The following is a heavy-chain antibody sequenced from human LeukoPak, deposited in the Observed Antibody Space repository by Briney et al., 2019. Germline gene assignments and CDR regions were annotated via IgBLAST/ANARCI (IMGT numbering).Heavy chain of an antibody. Sequence: GGSLRLSCAASGLTFSSYWMNWARQAPGKGLEWVASINHNGNVNYYVDSVKGRFTISRDNAKNSLYLQMSNLRAEDTAVYHCAKQYSSSWHYFDYWGREPWSPSPQ. D-gene: IGHD6-13*01. CDR1: GLTFSSYW. CDR2: INHNGNVN. CDR3: AKQYSSSWHYFDY. V-gene: IGHV3-7*03. J-gene: IGHJ4*02.